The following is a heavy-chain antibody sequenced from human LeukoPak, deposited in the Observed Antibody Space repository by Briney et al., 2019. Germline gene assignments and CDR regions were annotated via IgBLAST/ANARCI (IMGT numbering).Heavy chain of an antibody. D-gene: IGHD3-16*01. J-gene: IGHJ6*02. CDR3: ARETYLAGGYYYYGLDV. CDR1: GLTSSPYW. V-gene: IGHV3-7*01. Sequence: PGGSLRLSCAASGLTSSPYWMNWVRQAPGKGLEWVANIDKDGNEKSYVDSVKGRFTISRDNAKNSLFLQMNSLRAEDTAVYYCARETYLAGGYYYYGLDVWGQGTTVTVSS. CDR2: IDKDGNEK.